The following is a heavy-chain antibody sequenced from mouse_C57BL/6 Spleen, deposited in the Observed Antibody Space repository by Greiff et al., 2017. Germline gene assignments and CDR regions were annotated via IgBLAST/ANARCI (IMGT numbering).Heavy chain of an antibody. CDR2: IYPGSGST. D-gene: IGHD2-2*01. Sequence: VQLQQPGAELVKPGASVKMSCKASGYTFTSYWITWVKQRPGQGLEWIGDIYPGSGSTTYNEKFKSKATLTVDTSSSTAYMQLSSLTSEDSAVYYWARPSMVTRYFDVWGTGTTVTVSS. V-gene: IGHV1-55*01. J-gene: IGHJ1*03. CDR3: ARPSMVTRYFDV. CDR1: GYTFTSYW.